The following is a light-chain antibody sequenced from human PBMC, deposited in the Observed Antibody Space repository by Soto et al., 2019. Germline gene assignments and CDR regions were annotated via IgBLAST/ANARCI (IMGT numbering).Light chain of an antibody. J-gene: IGLJ1*01. CDR3: CSYAGSYTHV. CDR1: SSDVGGYNY. CDR2: DVT. Sequence: QSALTQPASVSGSPGQSITISCTGTSSDVGGYNYVSWYQQYPGKAPKLIIYDVTKRPSGVPDRFSGSKSGNTASLTISGLQTGDEADYYCCSYAGSYTHVFGTGTKVTVL. V-gene: IGLV2-11*01.